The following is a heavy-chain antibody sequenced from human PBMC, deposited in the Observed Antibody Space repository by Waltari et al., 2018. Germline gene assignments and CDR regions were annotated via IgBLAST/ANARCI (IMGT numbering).Heavy chain of an antibody. CDR3: ARESGIAAAGPFDY. Sequence: QVQLVESGGGVVQPGRSLRLSCAASGFTFSSYAMHWVRQAPGKGRGLVEVIEEEGSNKYYADSVKGRFTISRDNSKNTLYLQMNSLRAEDTAVYYCARESGIAAAGPFDYWGQGTLVTVSS. D-gene: IGHD6-13*01. CDR1: GFTFSSYA. V-gene: IGHV3-30-3*01. CDR2: IEEEGSNK. J-gene: IGHJ4*02.